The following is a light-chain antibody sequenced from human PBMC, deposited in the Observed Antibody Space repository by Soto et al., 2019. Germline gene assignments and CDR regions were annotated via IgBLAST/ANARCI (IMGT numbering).Light chain of an antibody. CDR2: NIF. Sequence: DIQMTQSPSSLSASVGDRVTITCRASQSVSNNLNWYQQKPGKAPNLLIYNIFNLQKGVSSRFSGSGYATDFTLTIRNLPREDLATYYCQQSYGDRTFGQGTKVEIQ. J-gene: IGKJ1*01. V-gene: IGKV1-39*01. CDR3: QQSYGDRT. CDR1: QSVSNN.